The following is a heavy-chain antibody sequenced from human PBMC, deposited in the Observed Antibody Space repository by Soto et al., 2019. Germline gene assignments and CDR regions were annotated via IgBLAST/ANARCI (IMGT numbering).Heavy chain of an antibody. D-gene: IGHD5-18*01. CDR3: AKETTVDTAMDGVDAFDI. Sequence: PGGSLRLSCAASGFTFSSYAMSWVRQAPGKGLEWVSAISGSGGSTYYADSVKGRFTISRDNSKNTLYLQMNSLRAEDTAVYYCAKETTVDTAMDGVDAFDIWGQGTMVTVSS. CDR2: ISGSGGST. J-gene: IGHJ3*02. CDR1: GFTFSSYA. V-gene: IGHV3-23*01.